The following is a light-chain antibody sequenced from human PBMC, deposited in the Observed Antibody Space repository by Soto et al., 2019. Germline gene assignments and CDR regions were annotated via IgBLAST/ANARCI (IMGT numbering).Light chain of an antibody. CDR3: AAWDDSLSGVV. CDR1: SSNIGSNY. V-gene: IGLV1-47*01. J-gene: IGLJ2*01. Sequence: QSVLTQPPSASGTPGQRVTISCSGSSSNIGSNYVYWYQQLPGTAPKLLIYRNNQRPSGVPDRFSGSKSGTSASLAISGLRSEDDADYDCAAWDDSLSGVVFGGGTNLTVL. CDR2: RNN.